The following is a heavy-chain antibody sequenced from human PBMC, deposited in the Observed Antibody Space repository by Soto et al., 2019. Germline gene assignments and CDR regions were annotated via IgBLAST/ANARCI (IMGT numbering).Heavy chain of an antibody. CDR2: INQDGSEK. CDR1: GFIFSNFW. CDR3: AVLSIAAVVDF. Sequence: EEQLVESGGGLVQPGGSLRLSCAASGFIFSNFWINWVRQASGKGLEWVASINQDGSEKYYVDSVKGRFTISRDNAKNSLYLQMNSLRAEDTAVYYCAVLSIAAVVDFWGQGTLVTVSS. J-gene: IGHJ4*02. D-gene: IGHD6-25*01. V-gene: IGHV3-7*01.